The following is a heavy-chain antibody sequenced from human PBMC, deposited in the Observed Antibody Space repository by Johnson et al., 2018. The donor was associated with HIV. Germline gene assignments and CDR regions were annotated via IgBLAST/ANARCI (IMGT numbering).Heavy chain of an antibody. Sequence: QVQLVESGGGLIQPGGSLRLSCAASGFTFSSYAMHWVRQAPGKGLEWVAVISYDGSNKYYADSVKGRFTISRDNSKNTLYLQMGSLRAEDMAVYYCASPILFDSSGATDAFDIWGQGTMVTVSS. V-gene: IGHV3-30*14. CDR2: ISYDGSNK. D-gene: IGHD3-22*01. J-gene: IGHJ3*02. CDR3: ASPILFDSSGATDAFDI. CDR1: GFTFSSYA.